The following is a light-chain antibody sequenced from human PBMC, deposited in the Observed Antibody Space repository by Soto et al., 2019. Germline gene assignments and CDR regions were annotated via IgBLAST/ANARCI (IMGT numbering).Light chain of an antibody. Sequence: EILLTQSPCTLSLSPGERATLSCRASESVSSTSLAWYQQKPGQAPRLLMYGVSSRATGIPDRFSGSGSGTDFTLTINRLEPEDFAVYFCQQYDNSVWTFGQGTKVDIK. CDR1: ESVSSTS. CDR3: QQYDNSVWT. V-gene: IGKV3-20*01. CDR2: GVS. J-gene: IGKJ1*01.